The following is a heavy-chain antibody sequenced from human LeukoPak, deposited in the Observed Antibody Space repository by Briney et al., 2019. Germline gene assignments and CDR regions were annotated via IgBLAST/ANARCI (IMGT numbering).Heavy chain of an antibody. CDR3: AAVKNIAADGLLTWFDP. CDR1: GYTFTSYG. Sequence: ASVKVSCKASGYTFTSYGISWVRQAPGQGLEWMGWISAYNGNTNYAQKLQGRVTMTTDTSTSTAYMELRSLRSDDTAVYYCAAVKNIAADGLLTWFDPWGQGTLVTVSS. D-gene: IGHD6-13*01. CDR2: ISAYNGNT. J-gene: IGHJ5*02. V-gene: IGHV1-18*01.